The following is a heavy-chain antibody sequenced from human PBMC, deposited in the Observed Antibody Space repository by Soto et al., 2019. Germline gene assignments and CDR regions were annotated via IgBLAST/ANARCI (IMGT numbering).Heavy chain of an antibody. CDR2: IIPIFATT. Sequence: SVKVSCKTSGNTFKNHGFSWVRQAPGQGLEWMGGIIPIFATTNYGQKFQGRLSITADKSTSTVYMELSRLRSEDTAVYYCACEVPSSVLNCCNSCCQGPLGTVST. CDR3: ACEVPSSVLNCCNS. CDR1: GNTFKNHG. J-gene: IGHJ5*01. V-gene: IGHV1-69*06. D-gene: IGHD3-10*01.